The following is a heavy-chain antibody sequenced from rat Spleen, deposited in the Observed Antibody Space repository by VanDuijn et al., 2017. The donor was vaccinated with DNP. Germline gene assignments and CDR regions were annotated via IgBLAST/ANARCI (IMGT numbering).Heavy chain of an antibody. CDR1: GFTFSDYN. V-gene: IGHV5-31*01. CDR2: IINTGGST. D-gene: IGHD1-6*01. CDR3: TTGLSDY. Sequence: EVQLVESGGGPVQPGRSLKLSCVASGFTFSDYNMAWVRQAPKKGLEWVASIINTGGSTYYPDSVKGRFTISRDNAKSTLYLQMNSLRSEDTATYYCTTGLSDYWGQGVMVTVSS. J-gene: IGHJ2*01.